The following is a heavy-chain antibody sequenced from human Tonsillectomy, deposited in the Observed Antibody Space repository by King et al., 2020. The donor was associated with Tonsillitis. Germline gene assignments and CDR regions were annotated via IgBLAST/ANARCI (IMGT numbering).Heavy chain of an antibody. V-gene: IGHV3-30*01. CDR1: GFIFSSYA. CDR3: ARAGVADFWSAAASFFDY. Sequence: VQLVESGGGVVQPGKSLRLSCAASGFIFSSYAMHWVRQTPGKGLEWMAVISSDGGNKFYADSVRDRFTISRDNSKNTLYLQMNSLRGEDTAVYYCARAGVADFWSAAASFFDYWGQGTLVTVSS. CDR2: ISSDGGNK. J-gene: IGHJ4*02. D-gene: IGHD3-3*01.